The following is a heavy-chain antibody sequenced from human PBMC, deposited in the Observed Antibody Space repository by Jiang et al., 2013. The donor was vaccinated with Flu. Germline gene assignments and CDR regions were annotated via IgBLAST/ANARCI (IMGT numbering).Heavy chain of an antibody. CDR2: ISYDGSNK. J-gene: IGHJ4*02. Sequence: VESGGGVVQPGRSLRLSCAASGFTFSSYAMHWVRQAPGKGLEWVAVISYDGSNKYYADSVKGRFTISRDNSKNTLYLQMNSLRAEDTAVYYCAREPGTTDNYWGQGTLVTVSS. CDR3: AREPGTTDNY. V-gene: IGHV3-30-3*01. D-gene: IGHD1-7*01. CDR1: GFTFSSYA.